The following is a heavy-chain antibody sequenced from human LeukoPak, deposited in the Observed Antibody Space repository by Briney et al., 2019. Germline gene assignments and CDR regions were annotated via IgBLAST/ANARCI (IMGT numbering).Heavy chain of an antibody. D-gene: IGHD5-24*01. V-gene: IGHV1-18*01. CDR1: GYTFTSYG. J-gene: IGHJ4*02. CDR2: INAYNGNT. CDR3: ARDLRRDGYNSAFG. Sequence: ASVKVSCKASGYTFTSYGISWVRQAPGQGLEWMGWINAYNGNTNYAQKLQGRVTMTTDTSTSTAYIELRSLRSDDTAVYYCARDLRRDGYNSAFGWGQGTLVTVSS.